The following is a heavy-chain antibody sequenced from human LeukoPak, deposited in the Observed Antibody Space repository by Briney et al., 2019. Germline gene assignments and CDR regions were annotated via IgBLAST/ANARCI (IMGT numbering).Heavy chain of an antibody. CDR3: ARVGSSYGLNFDY. CDR1: GYTFTSYY. J-gene: IGHJ4*02. D-gene: IGHD5-18*01. V-gene: IGHV1-2*02. CDR2: INPNSGGT. Sequence: GASVKVSCKASGYTFTSYYMHWVRQAPGQGLEWMGWINPNSGGTNYAQKFQGRVTMTRDTSISTAYMELSRLRSDDTAVYYCARVGSSYGLNFDYWGQGTLVTVSS.